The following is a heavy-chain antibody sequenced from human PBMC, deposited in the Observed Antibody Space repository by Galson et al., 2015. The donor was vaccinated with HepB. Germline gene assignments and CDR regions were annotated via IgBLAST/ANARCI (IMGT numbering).Heavy chain of an antibody. CDR1: GFTFSSYK. CDR2: ISGSGGAT. CDR3: ARDYFRGSSWSSTWFDP. J-gene: IGHJ5*02. V-gene: IGHV3-21*06. D-gene: IGHD6-13*01. Sequence: SLRLSCAASGFTFSSYKMNWVRQPPGKGLEWVSAISGSGGATYYTDSVKGRFTISRDNAKNSLYLQMSSLRAEDTAVYYCARDYFRGSSWSSTWFDPWGQGTLVTVSS.